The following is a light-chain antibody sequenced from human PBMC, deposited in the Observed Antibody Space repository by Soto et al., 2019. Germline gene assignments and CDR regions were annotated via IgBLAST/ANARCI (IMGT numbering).Light chain of an antibody. J-gene: IGKJ1*01. CDR3: QQHGSPPWT. CDR1: QSVSSSY. V-gene: IGKV3-20*01. CDR2: GAS. Sequence: EIVLTQSPGTLSLSPGERATLSCRASQSVSSSYLAWYQQKPGQAPRLLIYGASGRATGIPDRFSGSGSGTDFTLTISSLETEDFAVYYCQQHGSPPWTFGQGTKVEIK.